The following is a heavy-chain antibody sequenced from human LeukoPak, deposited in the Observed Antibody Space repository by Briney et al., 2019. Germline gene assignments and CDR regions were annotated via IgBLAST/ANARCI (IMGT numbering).Heavy chain of an antibody. CDR3: ARGADRDGYNHYYYYYMDV. Sequence: GASVTVSCKAPGYTFTNYGFSWVRQAPGQGLEWMGGIIPIFGTANYAQKFQGRVTITTDESTSTAYMELSRLRSEDTAVYYCARGADRDGYNHYYYYYMDVWGKGTTVTVSS. CDR2: IIPIFGTA. J-gene: IGHJ6*03. CDR1: GYTFTNYG. D-gene: IGHD5-24*01. V-gene: IGHV1-69*05.